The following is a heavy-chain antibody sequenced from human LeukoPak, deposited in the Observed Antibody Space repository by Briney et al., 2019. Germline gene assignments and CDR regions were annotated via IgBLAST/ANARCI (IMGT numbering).Heavy chain of an antibody. CDR3: ARVRSTPHGYMDV. CDR1: GFTFSSYS. CDR2: ISSSSSYI. V-gene: IGHV3-21*01. Sequence: KPGGSLRLSCAASGFTFSSYSMNWVRQAPRKGLEWVSSISSSSSYIYYADSVKGRFTISRDNAKNSLYLQMNSLRAEDTAVYYCARVRSTPHGYMDVWGKGTTVTVSS. J-gene: IGHJ6*03. D-gene: IGHD3-3*01.